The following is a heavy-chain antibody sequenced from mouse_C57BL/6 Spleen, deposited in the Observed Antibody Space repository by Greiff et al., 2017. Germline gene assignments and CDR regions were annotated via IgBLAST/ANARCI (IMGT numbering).Heavy chain of an antibody. V-gene: IGHV1-52*01. CDR3: ARRAQGYFDY. J-gene: IGHJ2*01. CDR1: GYTFTSYW. CDR2: IDPSDSET. D-gene: IGHD3-2*02. Sequence: VQLQQSGAELVRPGSSVKLSCKASGYTFTSYWMHWVKQRPIQGLEWIGNIDPSDSETHYNQKFKDKATLTVDKSSSTAYMQLSSLTSEDSAVYYCARRAQGYFDYWGQGTTLTVSS.